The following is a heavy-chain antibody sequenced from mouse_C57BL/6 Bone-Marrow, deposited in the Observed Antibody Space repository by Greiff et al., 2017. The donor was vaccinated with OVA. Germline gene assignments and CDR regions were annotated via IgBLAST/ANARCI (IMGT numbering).Heavy chain of an antibody. CDR1: GFSLTSYG. CDR3: ARNPLDDYYKGYYFDY. D-gene: IGHD2-3*01. J-gene: IGHJ2*01. V-gene: IGHV2-2*01. Sequence: VQLQESGPGLVQPSQSLSITCTVSGFSLTSYGVHWVRQSPGKGLEWLGVIWSGGSTDYNAAFISRLSISKDNSKSQVFFKMNSLQADDTAIYYCARNPLDDYYKGYYFDYWGQGTTLTVSS. CDR2: IWSGGST.